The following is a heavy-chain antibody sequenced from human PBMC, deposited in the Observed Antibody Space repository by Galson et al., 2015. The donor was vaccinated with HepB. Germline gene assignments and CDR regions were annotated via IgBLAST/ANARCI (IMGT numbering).Heavy chain of an antibody. CDR1: GFTFSRYA. Sequence: SLRLSCADSGFTFSRYALNWVRQAPGKGLEWISYISPSSDSVYYGDSVKGRFTVSRDNAQNSLYLQMNSLRAEDTAVYYCAREGGYYESVGYYDGFDIWGQGTIVTLSS. CDR3: AREGGYYESVGYYDGFDI. J-gene: IGHJ3*02. D-gene: IGHD3-22*01. CDR2: ISPSSDSV. V-gene: IGHV3-48*01.